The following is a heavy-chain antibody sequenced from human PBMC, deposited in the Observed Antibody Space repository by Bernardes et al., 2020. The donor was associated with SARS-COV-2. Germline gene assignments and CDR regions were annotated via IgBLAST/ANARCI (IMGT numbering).Heavy chain of an antibody. V-gene: IGHV3-23*01. Sequence: GGSLRLSCAASGFTFSSYAMSWVRQAPGKGLEWVSAISGSGGSTYYADSVKGRFTISRDNSKNTLYLQMNSLRAEDTAVYYCAKKGAWSNCGGDCYNDYWGQGTLVTVSS. D-gene: IGHD2-21*02. CDR3: AKKGAWSNCGGDCYNDY. CDR2: ISGSGGST. J-gene: IGHJ4*02. CDR1: GFTFSSYA.